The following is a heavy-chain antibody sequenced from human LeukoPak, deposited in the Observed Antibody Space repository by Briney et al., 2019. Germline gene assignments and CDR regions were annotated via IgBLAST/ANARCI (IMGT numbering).Heavy chain of an antibody. Sequence: GASVKVSCRASGYTFTDYYIHWVRQAPGHGLEWMGRINPTSGGTDHAHKFRGRVTMTRDTSISTAFMDLSGLISDDTAVYYCARDIGYGDYGRDYWGQGTLVTVSS. CDR2: INPTSGGT. V-gene: IGHV1-2*06. CDR3: ARDIGYGDYGRDY. J-gene: IGHJ4*02. CDR1: GYTFTDYY. D-gene: IGHD5-12*01.